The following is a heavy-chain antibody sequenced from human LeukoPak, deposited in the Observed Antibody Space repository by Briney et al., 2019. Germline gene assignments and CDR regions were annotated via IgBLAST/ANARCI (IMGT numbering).Heavy chain of an antibody. V-gene: IGHV4-39*07. CDR2: IYHTGGT. Sequence: PSETLSLSCTVSGGSISSSNYFWGWIRQPPGKGLEWIGSIYHTGGTYYNPSLKSRVTISVDRSKNQFSLKLSSVTAADTAVYYCARGQFPVGDFDYWGQGTLVTVSS. J-gene: IGHJ4*02. D-gene: IGHD1-26*01. CDR1: GGSISSSNYF. CDR3: ARGQFPVGDFDY.